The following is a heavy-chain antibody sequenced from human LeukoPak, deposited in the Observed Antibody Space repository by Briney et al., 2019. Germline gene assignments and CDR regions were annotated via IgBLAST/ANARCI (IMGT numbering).Heavy chain of an antibody. D-gene: IGHD4-11*01. Sequence: ASVKVSCEASGYTFTGYYIHWVRQAPGQGLEWMGWINPNSGDTNYAQKFQGRVTMTRDTSISTAYMELSRLRSDDPAVYYCARGGDSTNFDYWGQGTLVTVSS. CDR1: GYTFTGYY. CDR3: ARGGDSTNFDY. V-gene: IGHV1-2*02. J-gene: IGHJ4*02. CDR2: INPNSGDT.